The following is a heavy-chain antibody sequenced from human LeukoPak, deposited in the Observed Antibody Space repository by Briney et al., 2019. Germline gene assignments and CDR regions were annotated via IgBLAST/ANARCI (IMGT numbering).Heavy chain of an antibody. CDR1: GFTFSSYW. J-gene: IGHJ4*02. V-gene: IGHV3-53*01. CDR3: VRGPEYYYDSSSGNY. CDR2: IYTGGTI. Sequence: GGSLRLSCAASGFTFSSYWMSWVRQAPGKGLEWVSVIYTGGTINYADSVKGRFTISRDNSKNTLYLQMNSLRAEDTAVYYCVRGPEYYYDSSSGNYWGQGTLVTVSS. D-gene: IGHD3-22*01.